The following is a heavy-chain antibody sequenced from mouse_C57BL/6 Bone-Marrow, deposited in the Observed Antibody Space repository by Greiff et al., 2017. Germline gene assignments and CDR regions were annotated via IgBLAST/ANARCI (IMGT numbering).Heavy chain of an antibody. CDR1: GYTFTSYG. D-gene: IGHD1-1*01. CDR3: ERRTTVVPLDY. V-gene: IGHV1-81*01. CDR2: IYPRSGNT. J-gene: IGHJ2*01. Sequence: VQLQPSGAELARPGASVTLSCKASGYTFTSYGISWVKQRTGQGLEWIGEIYPRSGNTYYNEKFKGKATLTADKSSSTAYMELRSLTSEDSAVYFCERRTTVVPLDYWGQGTTLTVSS.